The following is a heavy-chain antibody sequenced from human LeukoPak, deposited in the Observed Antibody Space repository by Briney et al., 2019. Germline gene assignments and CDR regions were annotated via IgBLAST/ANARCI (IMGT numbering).Heavy chain of an antibody. CDR1: GGSFSGYY. J-gene: IGHJ4*02. CDR3: ARGPGEFSSYLLNY. V-gene: IGHV4-34*01. CDR2: INHSGST. Sequence: SETLSLTCAVYGGSFSGYYWSWIRQPPGKGLEWIGEINHSGSTNYNPSLKSRVTISVDTSKNQFSLKLSSVTAADTAVYYCARGPGEFSSYLLNYWGQGTLVTVSS. D-gene: IGHD3-16*02.